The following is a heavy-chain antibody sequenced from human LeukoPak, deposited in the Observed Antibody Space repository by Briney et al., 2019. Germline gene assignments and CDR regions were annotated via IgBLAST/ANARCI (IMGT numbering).Heavy chain of an antibody. V-gene: IGHV3-23*01. CDR2: ITGNGAGT. D-gene: IGHD3-22*01. CDR1: GFTFSIYA. CDR3: AKDRPNYYDSSGHYYRRNGDY. J-gene: IGHJ4*02. Sequence: GGSLRLSCAASGFTFSIYAMSWVRQAPGRGLEWVSSITGNGAGTFYTDSVKGRFTISRDNSKNTLFLKMNSLRAEDTAIYYCAKDRPNYYDSSGHYYRRNGDYWGQGTLVTVSS.